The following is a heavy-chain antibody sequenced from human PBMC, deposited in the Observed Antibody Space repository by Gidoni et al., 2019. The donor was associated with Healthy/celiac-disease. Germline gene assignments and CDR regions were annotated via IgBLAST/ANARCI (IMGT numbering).Heavy chain of an antibody. V-gene: IGHV4-39*01. J-gene: IGHJ5*02. D-gene: IGHD2-2*01. CDR2: IYYSGST. CDR1: GGSISSSRYY. CDR3: ARPSPGSSIRS. Sequence: QLQLQESGPGLVKPSETLSLTCTVSGGSISSSRYYWGWIRQPPGKGLEWIGSIYYSGSTYYNPSLKSRATISVDTSKNQFSLKLSSVTAADTAVYYCARPSPGSSIRSWGQGTLVTVSS.